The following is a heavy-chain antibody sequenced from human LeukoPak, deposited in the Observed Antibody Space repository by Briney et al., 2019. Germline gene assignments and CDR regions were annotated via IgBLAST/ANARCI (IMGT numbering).Heavy chain of an antibody. CDR1: GFTSSSYA. D-gene: IGHD6-19*01. CDR2: ISGSGGST. Sequence: GGSLRLSCAASGFTSSSYAMSWVRQAPGKGLEWVSAISGSGGSTYYADSVKGRFTISRDNSKNTLYLQMNSLRAEDTAVYYCAKELGKLAVADEPFFDYWGQGTLVTVSS. V-gene: IGHV3-23*01. J-gene: IGHJ4*02. CDR3: AKELGKLAVADEPFFDY.